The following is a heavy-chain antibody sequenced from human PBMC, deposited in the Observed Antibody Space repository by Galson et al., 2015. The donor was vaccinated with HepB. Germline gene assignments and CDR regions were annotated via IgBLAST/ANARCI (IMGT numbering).Heavy chain of an antibody. J-gene: IGHJ6*03. Sequence: SLRLSCAASGFTFSSYWMSWVRQAPGKGLEWVANIKQDGSEKYYVDSVKGRFTISRDNAKNSLYLQMNSLRAEDTAVYYCARSGDSSSWYGDYYYMDVWGKGTTVTVSS. CDR1: GFTFSSYW. CDR3: ARSGDSSSWYGDYYYMDV. D-gene: IGHD6-13*01. CDR2: IKQDGSEK. V-gene: IGHV3-7*01.